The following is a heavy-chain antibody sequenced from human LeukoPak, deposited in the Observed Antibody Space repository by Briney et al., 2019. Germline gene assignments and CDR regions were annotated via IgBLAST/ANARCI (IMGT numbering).Heavy chain of an antibody. CDR1: GGSFSGYY. D-gene: IGHD6-13*01. CDR3: ARVFGGGIAADY. Sequence: PSETLSLTCAVYGGSFSGYYWSWIRQPPGKGLEWIGEINHSGSTNYNPSLKSRVTISVDRSKNQFSLKLSSVTAADTAVYYCARVFGGGIAADYWGQGTLVTVSS. CDR2: INHSGST. J-gene: IGHJ4*02. V-gene: IGHV4-34*01.